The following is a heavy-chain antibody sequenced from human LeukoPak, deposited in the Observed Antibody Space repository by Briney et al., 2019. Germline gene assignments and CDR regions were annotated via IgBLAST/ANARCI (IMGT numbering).Heavy chain of an antibody. D-gene: IGHD1-26*01. CDR1: GGSFSGYY. Sequence: PSETLSLTCAVYGGSFSGYYWSWIRQPPGKGLEWIGEINHSGSTNYNPSLKSRVTISVDTSKNQFSPKLSSVTAADTAVYYCARGGDSGSYYYYYYMDVWGKGTTVTVSS. CDR3: ARGGDSGSYYYYYYMDV. CDR2: INHSGST. V-gene: IGHV4-34*01. J-gene: IGHJ6*03.